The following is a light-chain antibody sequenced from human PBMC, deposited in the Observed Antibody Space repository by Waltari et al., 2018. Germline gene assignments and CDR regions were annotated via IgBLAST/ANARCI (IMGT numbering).Light chain of an antibody. Sequence: DIQMTQSPSSLSASVGDRVTFTCRASQDIRNDLGWYQQKPGKPPKRLIYGASTLQSGVPSRFSGTGSGTEVTLTISSLQPEDFATYYCLQHHTYPWTFGQGTKVEIK. V-gene: IGKV1-17*01. CDR3: LQHHTYPWT. CDR2: GAS. J-gene: IGKJ1*01. CDR1: QDIRND.